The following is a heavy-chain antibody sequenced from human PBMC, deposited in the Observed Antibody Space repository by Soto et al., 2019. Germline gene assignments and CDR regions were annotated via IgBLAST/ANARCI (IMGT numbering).Heavy chain of an antibody. V-gene: IGHV3-23*01. J-gene: IGHJ1*01. CDR1: GFTFSSYA. D-gene: IGHD2-15*01. CDR2: ISGSGGST. Sequence: GSLRLSWAASGFTFSSYAMSWVRQAPGKGLEWVSAISGSGGSTYYADSVKGRFTISRDNSKNTLYLQMTSLRAEDTAVYYCAKGPPVVVAATPEYFQHWGQGTLVTVSS. CDR3: AKGPPVVVAATPEYFQH.